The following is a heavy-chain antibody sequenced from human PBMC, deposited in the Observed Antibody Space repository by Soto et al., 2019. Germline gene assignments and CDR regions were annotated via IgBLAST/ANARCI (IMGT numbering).Heavy chain of an antibody. CDR1: GFTFSSYA. J-gene: IGHJ5*02. Sequence: PGGSMRLACAASGFTFSSYAMSWVRQAPGKGLEWVSAISGSGGSTYYADSVKGRFTISRDNSKNTLYLQMNSLRAEDTAVYYCANSVVAASSWFDPWGQGTLVTVSS. D-gene: IGHD2-15*01. CDR2: ISGSGGST. V-gene: IGHV3-23*01. CDR3: ANSVVAASSWFDP.